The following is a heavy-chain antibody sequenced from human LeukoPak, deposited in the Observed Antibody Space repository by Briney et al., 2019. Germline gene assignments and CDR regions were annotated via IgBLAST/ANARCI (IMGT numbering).Heavy chain of an antibody. J-gene: IGHJ6*03. CDR2: IYYSGST. CDR1: GGSISSYY. D-gene: IGHD2-2*01. V-gene: IGHV4-59*08. Sequence: SETLSLTCTVSGGSISSYYWSWIRQPPGKGLEWIGYIYYSGSTNYNPSLKSRVTISVDTSKNQFSLKLSSVTAADTAVYYCASSPYCSSTSCDYYYYYYMDVWGKGTTVTVSS. CDR3: ASSPYCSSTSCDYYYYYYMDV.